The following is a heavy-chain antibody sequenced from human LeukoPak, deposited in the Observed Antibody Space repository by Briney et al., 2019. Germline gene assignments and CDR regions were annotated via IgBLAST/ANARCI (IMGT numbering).Heavy chain of an antibody. CDR1: GFTFDDYA. CDR2: ISWNSGSI. CDR3: AKAYYYDSSGYQGPFGY. J-gene: IGHJ4*02. D-gene: IGHD3-22*01. V-gene: IGHV3-9*01. Sequence: PGGSLRLSCAASGFTFDDYAMHWVRQAPGKGLEWVSGISWNSGSIGYADSVKGRFTISRDNAKNSLYLQMNSLRAEDTALYYCAKAYYYDSSGYQGPFGYWGQGTLVTVSS.